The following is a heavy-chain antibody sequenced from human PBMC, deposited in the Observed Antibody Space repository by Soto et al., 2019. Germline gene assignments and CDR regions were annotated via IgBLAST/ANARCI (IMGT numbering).Heavy chain of an antibody. CDR2: ISNDGNNK. J-gene: IGHJ4*02. CDR1: GFTFSIND. V-gene: IGHV3-30*18. Sequence: QVQLVESGGGAVQPGRSLRLSCAASGFTFSINDMHWVRQAPGRGLEWVAVISNDGNNKYYADSVKGRFTLSRDNSKNMVYLQMDSLRVEDTAVYYCAKDHQTYNWDYLFDSWGPGTLVTVSS. CDR3: AKDHQTYNWDYLFDS. D-gene: IGHD1-7*01.